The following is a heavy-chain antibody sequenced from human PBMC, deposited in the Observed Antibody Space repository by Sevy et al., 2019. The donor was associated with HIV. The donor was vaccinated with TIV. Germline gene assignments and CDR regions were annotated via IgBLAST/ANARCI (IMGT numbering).Heavy chain of an antibody. J-gene: IGHJ4*02. Sequence: GGSLRLSCAASGFTFTKAWMSWVRQAPGKGLEWAGRIKSKSDGGTTDYAAPVKGRFTISREDSRNTLYLEMNSLETEDTGVYYCTTDRGVAARPIFDYWGQGTLVTVSS. CDR1: GFTFTKAW. V-gene: IGHV3-15*01. CDR3: TTDRGVAARPIFDY. D-gene: IGHD6-6*01. CDR2: IKSKSDGGTT.